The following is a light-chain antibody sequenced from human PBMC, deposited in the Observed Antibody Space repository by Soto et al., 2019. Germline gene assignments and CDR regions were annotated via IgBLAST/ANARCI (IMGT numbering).Light chain of an antibody. Sequence: DIQMTQSPATLSAFVGDSVTITCRTSQSISTWLAWFQQKPGEAPKVLIYKASTLQSRVPSRFSGSGSGAEFTLTINRLQPDDFATYYCQQYNNYPYTFGQGTKLELK. J-gene: IGKJ2*01. CDR1: QSISTW. V-gene: IGKV1-5*03. CDR3: QQYNNYPYT. CDR2: KAS.